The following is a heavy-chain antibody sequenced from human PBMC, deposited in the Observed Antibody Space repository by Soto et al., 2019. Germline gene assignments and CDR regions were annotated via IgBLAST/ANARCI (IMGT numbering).Heavy chain of an antibody. J-gene: IGHJ6*02. CDR2: ISGSGGST. CDR1: GFTFSSYA. Sequence: EVQLLESGGGLVQPGGSLRLSCAASGFTFSSYAMSWVRQAPGKGLEWVSGISGSGGSTYYADSVKGRFTISRDNSKNTLYLQMNSLRADDTAVYYYASAAREYYYYGMDVWGQGTTVTVSS. CDR3: ASAAREYYYYGMDV. V-gene: IGHV3-23*01.